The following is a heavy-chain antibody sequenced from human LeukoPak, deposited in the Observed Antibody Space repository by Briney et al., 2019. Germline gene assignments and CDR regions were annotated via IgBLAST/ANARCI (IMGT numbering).Heavy chain of an antibody. CDR1: GGSLSPYY. CDR2: INQSGST. D-gene: IGHD3-22*01. Sequence: PSETLSLTCSVSGGSLSPYYWSWIRQPPGGGLEWLGEINQSGSTNYNPSLKSRVTISVEKFKNQFSLEVTSVTAADTAIYYCATLGGLYYESHGYPDFDHGGQGTRVTVSS. V-gene: IGHV4-34*01. J-gene: IGHJ4*02. CDR3: ATLGGLYYESHGYPDFDH.